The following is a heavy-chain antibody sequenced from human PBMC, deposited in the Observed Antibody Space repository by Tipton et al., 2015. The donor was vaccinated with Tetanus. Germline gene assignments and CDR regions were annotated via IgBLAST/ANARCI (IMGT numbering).Heavy chain of an antibody. CDR3: ARGLGSMLAPGGSIDS. Sequence: TLSLTCTVSSASISSSDYYWTWIRQPPGKGLEWIGEINHDGRSTYTPSLKSRVTMLVDTSKKQFSLKVTSVTAADTAVYYCARGLGSMLAPGGSIDSWGQGTLVTVSS. V-gene: IGHV4-39*07. CDR1: SASISSSDYY. D-gene: IGHD2-8*01. CDR2: INHDGRS. J-gene: IGHJ5*01.